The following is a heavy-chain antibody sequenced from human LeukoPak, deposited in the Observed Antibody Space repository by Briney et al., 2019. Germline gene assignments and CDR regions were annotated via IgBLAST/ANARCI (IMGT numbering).Heavy chain of an antibody. Sequence: HPGGSLRLSCATSGFTFSTYAMNWVRQAPGKGLEWVSSISVRSDNTNYADSVKGRFTISRDNSKNTLYLQMNSLRVDDTAVYYCHKEGAADHGDYYYYGMDVWGQGTTVTVSS. CDR3: HKEGAADHGDYYYYGMDV. J-gene: IGHJ6*02. D-gene: IGHD6-13*01. CDR1: GFTFSTYA. CDR2: ISVRSDNT. V-gene: IGHV3-23*01.